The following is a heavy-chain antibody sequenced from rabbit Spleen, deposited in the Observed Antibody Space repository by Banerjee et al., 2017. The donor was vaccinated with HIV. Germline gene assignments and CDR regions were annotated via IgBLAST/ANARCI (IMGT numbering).Heavy chain of an antibody. J-gene: IGHJ4*01. CDR2: IDPVFGIT. CDR3: ARDGAGGSYFAL. CDR1: GIDLMSIA. Sequence: QEQLVESGGGLVQPGGSLTLSCKASGIDLMSIAMSWVRQAPGKGLEWIGYIDPVFGITYYANWVNGRFSISRENAQNTMFLQMTSLTAADTATYFCARDGAGGSYFALWGPGTLVTVS. D-gene: IGHD8-1*01. V-gene: IGHV1S47*01.